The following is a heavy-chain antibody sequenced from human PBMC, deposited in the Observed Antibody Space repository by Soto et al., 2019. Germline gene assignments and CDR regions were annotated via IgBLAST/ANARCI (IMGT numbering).Heavy chain of an antibody. J-gene: IGHJ5*02. CDR3: TKDAKFYDIYTGYFVNDL. CDR2: ISPNSEKT. CDR1: GYTFSNFG. D-gene: IGHD3-9*01. V-gene: IGHV1-18*01. Sequence: ASVKVSCKASGYTFSNFGISWVRQAPGEGLEWMGWISPNSEKTKIAQRFQGRVTMTTDISTSTSYLEQRGLTSDDTAVYYCTKDAKFYDIYTGYFVNDLSGPAPPVTVS.